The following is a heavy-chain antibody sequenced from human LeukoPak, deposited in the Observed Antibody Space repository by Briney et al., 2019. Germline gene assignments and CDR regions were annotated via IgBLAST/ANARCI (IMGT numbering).Heavy chain of an antibody. CDR2: IYHSGST. CDR3: ARGFGYCSGGSCYSGSYYYYYYYMDV. Sequence: SETLSLTCVVSGYSISSGYYWGWIRQPPGKGLEWIGSIYHSGSTYHNPSLKSRVTISVDTSKNQFSLKLSSVTAADTAVYYCARGFGYCSGGSCYSGSYYYYYYYMDVWGKGTTVTVSS. D-gene: IGHD2-15*01. J-gene: IGHJ6*03. V-gene: IGHV4-38-2*01. CDR1: GYSISSGYY.